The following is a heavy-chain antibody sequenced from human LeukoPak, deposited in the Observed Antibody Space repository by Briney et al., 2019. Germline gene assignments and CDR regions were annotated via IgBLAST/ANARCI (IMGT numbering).Heavy chain of an antibody. CDR1: GFTFSSYW. J-gene: IGHJ4*02. CDR3: AKDQIGDYPVFDY. D-gene: IGHD4-17*01. V-gene: IGHV3-7*03. Sequence: GGSLRLSCAASGFTFSSYWMSWVRQAPGKGLEWVANIKQDGSEKYYVDSVKGRFTISRDNSKNTLYLQMNSLRAEDTAVYYCAKDQIGDYPVFDYWGQGTLVTVSS. CDR2: IKQDGSEK.